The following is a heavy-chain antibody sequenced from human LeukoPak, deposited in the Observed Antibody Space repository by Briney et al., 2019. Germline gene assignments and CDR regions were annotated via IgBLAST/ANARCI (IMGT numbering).Heavy chain of an antibody. CDR2: IKSKTDGGTT. Sequence: GGSLRLSCAASGLTFSNAWMNRVRQAPGKGLEWVGRIKSKTDGGTTDYAAPVKGRVTISRDNSKNTLYLQMNSLRAEDTAVYYCARAPDGYEAFDIWGQGTMVTVSS. V-gene: IGHV3-15*01. D-gene: IGHD3-22*01. J-gene: IGHJ3*02. CDR1: GLTFSNAW. CDR3: ARAPDGYEAFDI.